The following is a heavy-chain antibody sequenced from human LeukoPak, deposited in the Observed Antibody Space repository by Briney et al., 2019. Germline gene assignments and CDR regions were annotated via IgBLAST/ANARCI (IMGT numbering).Heavy chain of an antibody. V-gene: IGHV4-34*01. Sequence: GSLRLSCAASGFTFSSYAMSWIRQPPGKGLEWIGEINHSGSTNYNPSLKSRVTISVDTSKNQFSLKLSSVTAADTAVYYCARVHSSGWYPKADYWGQGTLVTVSS. D-gene: IGHD6-19*01. J-gene: IGHJ4*02. CDR3: ARVHSSGWYPKADY. CDR1: GFTFSSYA. CDR2: INHSGST.